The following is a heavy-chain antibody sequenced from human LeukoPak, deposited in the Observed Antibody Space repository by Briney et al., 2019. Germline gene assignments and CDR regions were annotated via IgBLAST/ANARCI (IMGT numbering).Heavy chain of an antibody. V-gene: IGHV3-48*04. CDR2: INSDSSVK. CDR3: ARTFDY. J-gene: IGHJ4*02. CDR1: GFPFSSST. Sequence: GGSLRLSCAASGFPFSSSTMNWVRQAPGKGLEWISYINSDSSVKYYADSVKGRFTISRDNAKNSLYLQMNGLRAEDMAVYYCARTFDYWGQGTLVTVSS.